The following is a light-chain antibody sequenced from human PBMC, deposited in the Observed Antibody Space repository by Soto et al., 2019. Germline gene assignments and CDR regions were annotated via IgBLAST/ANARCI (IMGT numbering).Light chain of an antibody. CDR3: QQSYSTPIT. CDR2: AAS. Sequence: DIQMTQSPSSLSASLGDRLTMTCRASQSISSYLNWYQQKPGKAPKLLIYAASSLQSGVPSRFSGSGSGTDFTLTISSLQPEDFATYYCQQSYSTPITFGQGTRLEIK. V-gene: IGKV1-39*01. J-gene: IGKJ5*01. CDR1: QSISSY.